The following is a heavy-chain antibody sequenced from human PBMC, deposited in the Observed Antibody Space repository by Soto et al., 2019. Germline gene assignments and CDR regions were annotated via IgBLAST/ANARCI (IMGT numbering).Heavy chain of an antibody. V-gene: IGHV4-34*01. CDR2: INHSGST. Sequence: QVQLQQWGAGLLKPSETLSLTCAVYGGSFSGYYWSWIRQPPGQGLEWIGEINHSGSTNYNPSLKSRVTISVDTSKNQFSLKLSSVTAADTAVYYCARGRLKDCSGGSCYPPGFDYWGQGTLVTVSS. D-gene: IGHD2-15*01. CDR1: GGSFSGYY. CDR3: ARGRLKDCSGGSCYPPGFDY. J-gene: IGHJ4*02.